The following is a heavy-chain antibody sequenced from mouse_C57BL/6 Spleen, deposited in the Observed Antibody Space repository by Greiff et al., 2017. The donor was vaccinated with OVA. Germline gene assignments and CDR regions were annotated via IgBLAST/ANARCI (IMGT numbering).Heavy chain of an antibody. V-gene: IGHV3-1*01. J-gene: IGHJ2*02. D-gene: IGHD4-1*01. CDR1: GYSITSGYD. Sequence: EVKLMESGPGMVKPSQSLSLTCTVTGYSITSGYDWHWIRHFPGNKLEWMGYISYSGSTNYNQSIKSRISITHDTSKNHFFLRLNSVTTEGTTSYDCARDNVLTGLDYWGQGTSLTVSS. CDR2: ISYSGST. CDR3: ARDNVLTGLDY.